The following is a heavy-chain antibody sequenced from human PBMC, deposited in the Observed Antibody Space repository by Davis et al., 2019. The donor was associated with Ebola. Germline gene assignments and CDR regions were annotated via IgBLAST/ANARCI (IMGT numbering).Heavy chain of an antibody. J-gene: IGHJ4*02. Sequence: GGSLRLSCTASGFIFGDYALSWFRQAPGKGLEWVGFIRNKAYGGTTEYAASVKGRFTISRDDSGNIAYLQMNSLKIEDTAVYYCARESGGGIDYWGQGTLVTVSS. CDR3: ARESGGGIDY. CDR2: IRNKAYGGTT. V-gene: IGHV3-49*03. D-gene: IGHD1-26*01. CDR1: GFIFGDYA.